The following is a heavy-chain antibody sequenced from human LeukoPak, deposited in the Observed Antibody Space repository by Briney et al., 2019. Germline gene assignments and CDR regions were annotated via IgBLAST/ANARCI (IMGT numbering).Heavy chain of an antibody. CDR1: GGSISSSSYY. V-gene: IGHV4-39*07. D-gene: IGHD3-10*01. CDR3: ARGLPGYEFGLRGALFDH. Sequence: SETLSLTCTVSGGSISSSSYYWGWIRQPPGKGLEWIGSIYYSGSTYYNPSLKSRVTISVDTSKNQFSLKLSSVTAADTAVYYCARGLPGYEFGLRGALFDHWGQGTLVTVSS. J-gene: IGHJ4*02. CDR2: IYYSGST.